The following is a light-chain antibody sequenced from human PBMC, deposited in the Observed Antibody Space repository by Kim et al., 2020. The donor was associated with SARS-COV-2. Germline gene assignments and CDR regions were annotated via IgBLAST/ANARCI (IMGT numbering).Light chain of an antibody. CDR2: TAS. Sequence: AASVGGSVTTACPGRQSISRLLSCYQQQPGTATKLLIYTASSLESGFPSRFSSSGSGTEFPLTISSQQHDDFATYYCQHYNCYSTFGHGTKVDIK. CDR3: QHYNCYST. J-gene: IGKJ3*01. CDR1: QSISRL. V-gene: IGKV1-5*03.